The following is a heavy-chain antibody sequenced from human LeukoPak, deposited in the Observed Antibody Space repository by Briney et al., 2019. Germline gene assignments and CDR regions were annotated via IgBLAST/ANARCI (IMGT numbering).Heavy chain of an antibody. Sequence: GGSLRLSCTASGLTVSSNCMSWVRQAPGKGLEWVSFIYSGGDTYYADSVKGRFTISRDNSKNTLYLQMNSLRAEDTAVYYCAKDGGGYYPSYYYYMDVWGKGTTVTISS. CDR2: IYSGGDT. J-gene: IGHJ6*03. CDR1: GLTVSSNC. CDR3: AKDGGGYYPSYYYYMDV. D-gene: IGHD3-22*01. V-gene: IGHV3-53*05.